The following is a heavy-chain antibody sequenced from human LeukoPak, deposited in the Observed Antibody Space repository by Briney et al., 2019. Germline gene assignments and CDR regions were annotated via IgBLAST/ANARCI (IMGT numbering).Heavy chain of an antibody. V-gene: IGHV1-2*02. Sequence: GASVKVSCKASGYTFTSYDINWVRQAPGQGLEWMGWINPNSGGTNYAQKFQGRVTMTRDTSISTAYMELSRLRSDDTAVYYCARGPRRSWFGTIQAVDYWGQGTLVTVSS. CDR2: INPNSGGT. CDR3: ARGPRRSWFGTIQAVDY. J-gene: IGHJ4*02. CDR1: GYTFTSYD. D-gene: IGHD3-10*01.